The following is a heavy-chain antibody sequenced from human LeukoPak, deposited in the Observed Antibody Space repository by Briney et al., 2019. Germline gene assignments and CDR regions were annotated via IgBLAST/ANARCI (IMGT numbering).Heavy chain of an antibody. CDR1: GFTFDDYG. V-gene: IGHV3-20*04. J-gene: IGHJ4*02. Sequence: GGSLGLSCAASGFTFDDYGMSWVRQAPGKGLEWVSGINWNGGSTGYADSVKGRFTISRDNAKNSLYLQMNSLRAEDTALYYCAREYCSSTSCFFSYWGQGTLVTVSS. D-gene: IGHD2-2*01. CDR3: AREYCSSTSCFFSY. CDR2: INWNGGST.